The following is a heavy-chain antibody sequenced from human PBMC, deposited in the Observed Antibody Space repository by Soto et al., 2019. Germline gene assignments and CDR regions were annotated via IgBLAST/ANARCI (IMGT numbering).Heavy chain of an antibody. CDR3: VKTGYSYDTFGY. Sequence: SGPTLVNPTQTLTLTCTFSGFSLTTSGVGVGWIRRPPGKALEWLALIFWNDDERYSPSLNSRLTITKDTSKNQVVLTMTNMGPVDTATYYCVKTGYSYDTFGYWGRGNLVTVSS. V-gene: IGHV2-5*04. CDR1: GFSLTTSGVG. D-gene: IGHD5-18*01. CDR2: IFWNDDE. J-gene: IGHJ4*02.